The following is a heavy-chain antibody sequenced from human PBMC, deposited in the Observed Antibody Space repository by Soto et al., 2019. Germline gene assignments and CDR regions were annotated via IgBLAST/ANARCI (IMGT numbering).Heavy chain of an antibody. V-gene: IGHV4-4*02. CDR3: ARSRDYGDPPRFFWFDP. Sequence: PSETLSLTCIVSGSSISTTDWWTWVRQSPGRGLEWIGRVHHTGSTNYNPSLRGRVEISVDTSKNLFSLKLTSVTAADTAVYYCARSRDYGDPPRFFWFDPWGQGTLVTVSS. D-gene: IGHD4-17*01. J-gene: IGHJ5*02. CDR2: VHHTGST. CDR1: GSSISTTDW.